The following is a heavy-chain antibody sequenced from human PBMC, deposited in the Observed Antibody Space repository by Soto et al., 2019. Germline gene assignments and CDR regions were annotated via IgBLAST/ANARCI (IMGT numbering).Heavy chain of an antibody. CDR3: ARVLGYCSSTSCWDGAGFDD. J-gene: IGHJ4*02. V-gene: IGHV4-31*02. CDR1: GGSISSGGYY. CDR2: IYYSGST. D-gene: IGHD2-2*01. Sequence: TLSLTCTVSGGSISSGGYYWSWIRQHPGKGLEWIGYIYYSGSTYYNPSLKSRVTISVDTSKNQFSLKLSSVTAADTAVYYCARVLGYCSSTSCWDGAGFDDWGQGTLVTVSS.